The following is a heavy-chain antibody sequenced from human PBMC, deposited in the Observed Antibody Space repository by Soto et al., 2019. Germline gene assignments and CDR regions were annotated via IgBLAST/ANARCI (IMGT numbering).Heavy chain of an antibody. J-gene: IGHJ3*02. CDR3: ARRPPRMDGYAFDI. V-gene: IGHV4-59*08. D-gene: IGHD2-8*01. Sequence: SETLSLTCTVSGVSISSYYWSWIRQPPGKGLEWIGYIYYSGSTNYNPSLKSRVTISVDTSKNQFSLKLSSVTATDTAVYYCARRPPRMDGYAFDIWGQGTMVTVSS. CDR1: GVSISSYY. CDR2: IYYSGST.